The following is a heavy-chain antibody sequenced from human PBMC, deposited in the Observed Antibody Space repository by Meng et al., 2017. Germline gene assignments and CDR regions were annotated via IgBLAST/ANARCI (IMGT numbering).Heavy chain of an antibody. CDR1: GDSVSSNSAA. CDR3: ARAYCSGGSCEFDY. Sequence: VPLQQSGPGRVKPSPTLPLTCAISGDSVSSNSAAWNWIRQSPSRGLEWLGRTYYRSKWYNEYTVSVKSRITINPDTSKNQFSLQLNSVTPEDTAVYYCARAYCSGGSCEFDYWGQGTLVTVSS. CDR2: TYYRSKWYN. V-gene: IGHV6-1*01. J-gene: IGHJ4*02. D-gene: IGHD2-15*01.